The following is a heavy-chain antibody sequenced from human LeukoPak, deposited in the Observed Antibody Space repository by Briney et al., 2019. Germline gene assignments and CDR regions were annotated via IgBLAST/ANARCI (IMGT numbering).Heavy chain of an antibody. CDR1: GFPVSSNY. CDR3: ARIAVAGNFLDY. V-gene: IGHV3-66*01. Sequence: GSLRLSCAASGFPVSSNYMSWVRQAPGKGLEWVSVIYSGGSTYYADSVKGRFTISRDNSKNTLYLQMNSLRAEDTAVYYCARIAVAGNFLDYWGQGTLVTVSS. J-gene: IGHJ4*02. D-gene: IGHD6-19*01. CDR2: IYSGGST.